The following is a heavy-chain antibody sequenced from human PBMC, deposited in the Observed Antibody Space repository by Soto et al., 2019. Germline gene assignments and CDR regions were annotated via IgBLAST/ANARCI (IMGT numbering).Heavy chain of an antibody. Sequence: GASVKVSCKASGYTFTSYAMHWVRQAPGQRLEWMGWINAGNGNTKYSQKFQGRVTITRDTSASTAYMELSSLRSEDTAVYYCARAIVVVPSGSYYFDYWGQGTLVTVSS. J-gene: IGHJ4*02. V-gene: IGHV1-3*01. CDR1: GYTFTSYA. CDR2: INAGNGNT. CDR3: ARAIVVVPSGSYYFDY. D-gene: IGHD2-2*01.